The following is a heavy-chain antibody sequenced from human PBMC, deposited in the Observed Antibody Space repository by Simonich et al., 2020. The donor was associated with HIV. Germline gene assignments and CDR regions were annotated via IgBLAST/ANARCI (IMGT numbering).Heavy chain of an antibody. Sequence: QVQLQQWGAGLLKPSETLSLTCAVYGGSLRGYYWRWIRQPPGKGLEWSGEINHSGSTNYNPSLKCRVTISVDTSKNQFSLKLSSVTAADTAVYYCARRHPTAVTTPYFDYWGQGTLVTVSS. V-gene: IGHV4-34*01. CDR2: INHSGST. CDR1: GGSLRGYY. D-gene: IGHD4-17*01. CDR3: ARRHPTAVTTPYFDY. J-gene: IGHJ4*02.